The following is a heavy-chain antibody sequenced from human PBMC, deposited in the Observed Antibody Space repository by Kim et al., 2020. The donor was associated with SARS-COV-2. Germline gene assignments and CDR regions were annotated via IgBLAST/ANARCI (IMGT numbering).Heavy chain of an antibody. V-gene: IGHV1-69*13. D-gene: IGHD1-26*01. J-gene: IGHJ6*02. Sequence: SVKVSCKASGGTFSSYAISWVRQAPGQGLEWMGGIIPIFGTANYAQKFQGRVTITADESTSTAYMELSSLRSEDTAVYYCARDLLSGLPDYYYYGMDVWGQGITVTVSS. CDR2: IIPIFGTA. CDR3: ARDLLSGLPDYYYYGMDV. CDR1: GGTFSSYA.